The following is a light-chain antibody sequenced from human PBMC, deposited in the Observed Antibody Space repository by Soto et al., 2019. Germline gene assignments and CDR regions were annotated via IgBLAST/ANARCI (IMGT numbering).Light chain of an antibody. Sequence: SVLTQPPSVSGAPGQRVTISCTGSSSNIGAGYDLHWYQQLPGTVPKLLIYDDNNRPSGVPDRFSGSKSGTSASLAITGLQAEDEADYYCQSYDSSLSGYVFGTGTKVTVL. CDR2: DDN. V-gene: IGLV1-40*01. J-gene: IGLJ1*01. CDR1: SSNIGAGYD. CDR3: QSYDSSLSGYV.